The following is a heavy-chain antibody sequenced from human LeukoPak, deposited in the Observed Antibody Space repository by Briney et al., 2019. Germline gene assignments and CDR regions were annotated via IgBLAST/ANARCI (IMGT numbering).Heavy chain of an antibody. J-gene: IGHJ6*03. D-gene: IGHD3-10*01. CDR1: GGTFSSYA. CDR3: ARLRLGSGSYSYYYYYYYMDV. V-gene: IGHV1-2*02. Sequence: ASVKVSCKASGGTFSSYAISWVRQAPGQGLEWMGWINPNSGGTNYAQKFQGRVTMTRDTSISTAYMELSRLRSDDTAVYYCARLRLGSGSYSYYYYYYYMDVWGKGTTVTISS. CDR2: INPNSGGT.